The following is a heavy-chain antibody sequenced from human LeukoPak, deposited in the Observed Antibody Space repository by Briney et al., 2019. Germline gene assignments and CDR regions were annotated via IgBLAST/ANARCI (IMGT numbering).Heavy chain of an antibody. CDR1: GYTFTGYY. CDR2: INPNSGGT. CDR3: AASVAGNNWFDP. D-gene: IGHD6-19*01. V-gene: IGHV1-2*02. Sequence: GASVKVSCKASGYTFTGYYMHWVRQAPGQGLEWMGWINPNSGGTSYAQKFQGRVTMTRDTSISTAYMELSRLRSDDTAVYYCAASVAGNNWFDPWGQGTLVTVSS. J-gene: IGHJ5*02.